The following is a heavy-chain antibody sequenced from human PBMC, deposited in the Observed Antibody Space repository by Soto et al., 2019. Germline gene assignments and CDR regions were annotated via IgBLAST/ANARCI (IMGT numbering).Heavy chain of an antibody. CDR2: INPIFGTA. Sequence: SVTVSCKASGYTFTSYAMHWVRQAPGQGLEWMGRINPIFGTAGYAQKFQVRVTITADESTSTAYMELSSLRSEDTAVYYCGRSRQTGDDIAAHYWGQGTQVTVSS. CDR3: GRSRQTGDDIAAHY. J-gene: IGHJ4*02. D-gene: IGHD6-6*01. V-gene: IGHV1-69*13. CDR1: GYTFTSYA.